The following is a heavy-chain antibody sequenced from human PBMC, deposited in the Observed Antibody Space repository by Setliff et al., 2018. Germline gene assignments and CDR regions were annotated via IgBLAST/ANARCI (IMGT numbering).Heavy chain of an antibody. Sequence: PGGSLRLSCAASGFTFSDYYMSWIRQAPGKGLEWLSYISSTSSTIYYADSVKGRFTISRDNSKNTLYLQMNSLRPEDTAVYYCARTCSGSGCYAGLESWGQGTPVTVSS. V-gene: IGHV3-11*04. J-gene: IGHJ4*02. CDR1: GFTFSDYY. CDR2: ISSTSSTI. D-gene: IGHD2-15*01. CDR3: ARTCSGSGCYAGLES.